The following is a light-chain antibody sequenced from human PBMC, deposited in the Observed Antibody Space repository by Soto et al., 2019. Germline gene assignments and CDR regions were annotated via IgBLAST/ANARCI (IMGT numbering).Light chain of an antibody. CDR2: SAS. V-gene: IGKV1-16*02. J-gene: IGKJ5*01. CDR1: QDISNY. Sequence: DIRMTQSPSSLSASVGDRVTITCRASQDISNYLAWFQQKPGKAPKSLIHSASNLQSGVPSKFSGSGSGTDFTLTISSLQPEDFAAYYCQQYDTYPYTFGQGTRLEIK. CDR3: QQYDTYPYT.